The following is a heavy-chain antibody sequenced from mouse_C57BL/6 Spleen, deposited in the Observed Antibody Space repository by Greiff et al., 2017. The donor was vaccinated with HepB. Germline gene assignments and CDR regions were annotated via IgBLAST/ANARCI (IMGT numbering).Heavy chain of an antibody. V-gene: IGHV5-17*01. CDR2: ISSGSSTI. Sequence: EVKLVESGGGLVKPGGSLKLSCAASGFTFSDYGMHWVRQAPEKGLEWVAYISSGSSTIYYADKVKGRFTISRDNAKNTLFLHMTSLRSEDTAMYYCARRDYDGNYAIDYWGQGTSLTVSS. CDR3: ARRDYDGNYAIDY. J-gene: IGHJ4*01. CDR1: GFTFSDYG. D-gene: IGHD2-4*01.